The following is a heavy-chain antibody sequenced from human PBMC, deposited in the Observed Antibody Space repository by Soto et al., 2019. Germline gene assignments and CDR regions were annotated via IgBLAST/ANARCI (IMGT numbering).Heavy chain of an antibody. CDR2: IYYSGST. CDR3: ARHVGYCTNGVCKYYFDY. V-gene: IGHV4-59*08. Sequence: SETLSLTCTVSGGSISSYYWSWIRQPPGKGLEWIGYIYYSGSTNYNPSLKSRVTISVDTSKNQFSLKLSSVTAADTAVYYCARHVGYCTNGVCKYYFDYWGQGTLVTVSS. CDR1: GGSISSYY. D-gene: IGHD2-8*01. J-gene: IGHJ4*02.